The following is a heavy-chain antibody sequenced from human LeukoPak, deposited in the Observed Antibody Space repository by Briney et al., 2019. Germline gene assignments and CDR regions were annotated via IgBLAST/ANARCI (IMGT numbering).Heavy chain of an antibody. Sequence: GASVKVSCKASGYTFTGYYMHWVRQAPGQGLEWMGWINPNSGGTNYAQKFQGRVTMTRDTSISTAYMELSRLRSDDTAVYYCARDQWGDHIVVVPAAISPSRAMDVWGKGTTVTVSS. D-gene: IGHD2-2*02. CDR1: GYTFTGYY. CDR3: ARDQWGDHIVVVPAAISPSRAMDV. J-gene: IGHJ6*04. CDR2: INPNSGGT. V-gene: IGHV1-2*02.